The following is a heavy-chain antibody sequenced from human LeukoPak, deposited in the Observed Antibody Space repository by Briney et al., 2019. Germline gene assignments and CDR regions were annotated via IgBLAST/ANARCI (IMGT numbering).Heavy chain of an antibody. Sequence: GGSLRLSCAASGFTFSSYWMHWVRQAPGKGLVWVSRINSDGSSTSYADSVKGRFTISRGNAKNTLYLQMNSLRAEDTAVYYCARSRGYSPRHFDYWGQGTLVTVSS. CDR2: INSDGSST. V-gene: IGHV3-74*01. CDR3: ARSRGYSPRHFDY. D-gene: IGHD3-22*01. CDR1: GFTFSSYW. J-gene: IGHJ4*02.